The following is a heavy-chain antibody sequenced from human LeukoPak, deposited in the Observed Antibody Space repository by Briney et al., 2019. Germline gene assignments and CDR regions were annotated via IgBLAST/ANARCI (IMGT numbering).Heavy chain of an antibody. V-gene: IGHV4-39*01. Sequence: KPSETLSLTCTVSGGSISSSSYYWGWIRQPPGKGLEWIGSIYYSGSTYYNPSLKSRITISVDTSKNQFSLKLTPVTAADTAVYYCARPSSSHNYGMDVWGQGTTVTVSS. CDR1: GGSISSSSYY. D-gene: IGHD6-13*01. J-gene: IGHJ6*02. CDR3: ARPSSSHNYGMDV. CDR2: IYYSGST.